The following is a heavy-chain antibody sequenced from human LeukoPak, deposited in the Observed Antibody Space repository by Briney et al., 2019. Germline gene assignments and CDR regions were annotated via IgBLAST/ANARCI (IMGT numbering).Heavy chain of an antibody. CDR2: ISSSISYI. CDR1: GFTFSSYS. Sequence: GGSLRLSCAASGFTFSSYSMNWVRQAPGKGLEWVSSISSSISYIYYADSVKGRFTISRDNAKNSLYLQMNSLRAEDTAVYYCARDQWLVHPEGVDYYYGMDVWGQGTTVTVSS. CDR3: ARDQWLVHPEGVDYYYGMDV. J-gene: IGHJ6*02. V-gene: IGHV3-21*01. D-gene: IGHD6-19*01.